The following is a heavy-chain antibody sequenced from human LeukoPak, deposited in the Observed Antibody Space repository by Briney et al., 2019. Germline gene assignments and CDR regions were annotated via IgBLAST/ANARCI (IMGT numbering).Heavy chain of an antibody. D-gene: IGHD3-9*01. V-gene: IGHV4-59*01. CDR1: GGSITRYY. CDR3: ARGTRGLTGEGSYYYYYMDV. CDR2: TFLGGII. J-gene: IGHJ6*03. Sequence: TSETLSVTSTDPGGSITRYYWSWIPQPLGKGLWRRGYTFLGGIIQYNTPLKSRVTISADTTKKRPPLKLSSVTAADTAVYYCARGTRGLTGEGSYYYYYMDVWGKGTTVTVSS.